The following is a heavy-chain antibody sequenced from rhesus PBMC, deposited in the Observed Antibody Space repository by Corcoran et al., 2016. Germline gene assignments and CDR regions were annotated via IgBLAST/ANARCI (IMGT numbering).Heavy chain of an antibody. D-gene: IGHD2-21*01. Sequence: QVQLVQSGAEVKKPGASVKVSCKASGFTFGSYAISWVRQAPGQGLEWMGVIIHLVGIINNSVKIQVRVTIAAETSRGTAYMEVSSLRSEDTSVYYCARVGDCTGSGCYVEWLFEVGGQGALVTVSS. CDR2: IIHLVGII. V-gene: IGHV1-198*02. CDR3: ARVGDCTGSGCYVEWLFEV. CDR1: GFTFGSYA. J-gene: IGHJ1*01.